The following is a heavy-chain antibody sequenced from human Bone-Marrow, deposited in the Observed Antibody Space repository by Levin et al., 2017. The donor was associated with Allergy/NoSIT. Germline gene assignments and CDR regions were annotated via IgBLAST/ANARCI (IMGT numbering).Heavy chain of an antibody. Sequence: RGESLKISCVASGIIVTTQYMTWVRQAPGKGLEWVSVIYSGGSTIYADSVKGRFTISRDKSTNTVFLQMNTLRADDTAVYYCAVSELVGVTAGFDIWGQGTMVTVSS. CDR1: GIIVTTQY. J-gene: IGHJ3*02. D-gene: IGHD1-26*01. CDR2: IYSGGST. V-gene: IGHV3-53*01. CDR3: AVSELVGVTAGFDI.